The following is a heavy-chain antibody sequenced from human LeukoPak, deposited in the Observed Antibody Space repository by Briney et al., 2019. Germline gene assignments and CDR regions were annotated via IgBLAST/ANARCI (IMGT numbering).Heavy chain of an antibody. CDR1: GFTFSSYW. J-gene: IGHJ6*02. CDR3: ARASTRIVGASYYYYGMDV. V-gene: IGHV3-7*01. Sequence: GGSLRLSCAASGFTFSSYWMSWVRQAPGKGLEWVANIKQDGSEKYYVDSVKGRFTISRDNAKNSQYLQMNSLRAEDTAVYYCARASTRIVGASYYYYGMDVWGQGTTVTVSS. D-gene: IGHD1-26*01. CDR2: IKQDGSEK.